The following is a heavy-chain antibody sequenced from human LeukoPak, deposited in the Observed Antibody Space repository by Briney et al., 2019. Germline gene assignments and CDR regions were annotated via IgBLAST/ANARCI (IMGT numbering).Heavy chain of an antibody. J-gene: IGHJ6*03. CDR3: ARNFVLRFLEWLPNSYYYYYMDV. D-gene: IGHD3-3*01. CDR2: IIAYNGKT. V-gene: IGHV1-18*01. Sequence: ASVKVSCKASGYTFTSYGISWVRQAPGQGLEWMGWIIAYNGKTNYAQKLQGRVTITTDTSTSTAYMELRSLRSDDTAVYYCARNFVLRFLEWLPNSYYYYYMDVWGKGTTVTVSS. CDR1: GYTFTSYG.